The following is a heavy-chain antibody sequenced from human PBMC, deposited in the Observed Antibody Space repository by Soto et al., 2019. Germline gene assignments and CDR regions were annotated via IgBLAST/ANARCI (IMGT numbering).Heavy chain of an antibody. D-gene: IGHD4-17*01. V-gene: IGHV3-66*01. Sequence: EVQLVESGGGLVQPGGSLRLSCAASGFSVSNNYMSWVRQAPGKGLECVSLIYSGGDTYYVDSVKSRFSISRDSSKNTLYLQMNSLRAEDSAVYYCARNIPVTTLGYWGQGTVVTVAS. CDR3: ARNIPVTTLGY. CDR1: GFSVSNNY. J-gene: IGHJ4*02. CDR2: IYSGGDT.